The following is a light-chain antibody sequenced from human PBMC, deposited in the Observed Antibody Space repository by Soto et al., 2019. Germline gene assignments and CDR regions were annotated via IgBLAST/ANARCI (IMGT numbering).Light chain of an antibody. J-gene: IGKJ1*01. V-gene: IGKV3-20*01. CDR2: GAS. CDR3: QQYGSSPPWT. CDR1: QSVSSSY. Sequence: EIVLTQSPGTLSLSPGERATLSCRASQSVSSSYLAWYQQKPGQAPRLLIYGASSRATGIPDRFSGSGSGTDFTLTFSRLEPEDFAVYYCQQYGSSPPWTFGQGTKWIS.